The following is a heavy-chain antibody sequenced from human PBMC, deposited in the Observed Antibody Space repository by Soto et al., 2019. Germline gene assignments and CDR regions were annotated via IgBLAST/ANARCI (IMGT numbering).Heavy chain of an antibody. J-gene: IGHJ4*02. CDR2: IYHSGST. V-gene: IGHV4-30-2*01. CDR1: GGSISSGWYS. CDR3: ARGEETSYSGYPHYFAY. D-gene: IGHD5-12*01. Sequence: TLSLPCAVSGGSISSGWYSWSWIRQPPGKGLEWIVYIYHSGSTYYNPSLKSRVTISVDRSKNQFSLKLSSVTAADTAVYYCARGEETSYSGYPHYFAYWGKGTQVTVSS.